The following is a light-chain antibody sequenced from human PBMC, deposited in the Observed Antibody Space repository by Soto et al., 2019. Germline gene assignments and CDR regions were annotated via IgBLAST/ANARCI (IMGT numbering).Light chain of an antibody. Sequence: QSVLTQPASVSGSPGQSITISCTGTSSDVGSYNLVSWYQQHPGKAPKLMIDEVSKRPSGVSNRFSGSKSGNTASLTIAGLPAEDEADYYCCSYAGSSTNVVFGGGTELTVL. V-gene: IGLV2-23*02. CDR1: SSDVGSYNL. CDR2: EVS. J-gene: IGLJ2*01. CDR3: CSYAGSSTNVV.